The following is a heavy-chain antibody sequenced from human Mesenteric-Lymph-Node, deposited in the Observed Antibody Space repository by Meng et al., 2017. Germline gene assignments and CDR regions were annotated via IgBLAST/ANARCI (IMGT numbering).Heavy chain of an antibody. V-gene: IGHV5-51*01. CDR3: ARLGYRSEYFDF. Sequence: GGSLRLSCKGSGYSFTSYWIGWVRQMPGKGLEWMGIIYPGDSDTRYSPSFQGQVTISADKSIDTAYLQWSSLKASDTAMYYCARLGYRSEYFDFWGQGTLVTVSS. J-gene: IGHJ4*02. D-gene: IGHD6-25*01. CDR2: IYPGDSDT. CDR1: GYSFTSYW.